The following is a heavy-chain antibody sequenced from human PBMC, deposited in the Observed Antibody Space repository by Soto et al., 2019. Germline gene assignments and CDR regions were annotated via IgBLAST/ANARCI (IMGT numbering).Heavy chain of an antibody. CDR2: IKQDGSEK. CDR3: ARHYYDSSGYPWFDP. CDR1: GFTFSSYW. J-gene: IGHJ5*02. Sequence: GGSLRLSCAVSGFTFSSYWMSWVRQAPGKGLEWVANIKQDGSEKYYVDSVKGRFTISRDNAKNSLYLQMNSLRAEDTAVYYCARHYYDSSGYPWFDPWGQGTLVTVSS. D-gene: IGHD3-22*01. V-gene: IGHV3-7*01.